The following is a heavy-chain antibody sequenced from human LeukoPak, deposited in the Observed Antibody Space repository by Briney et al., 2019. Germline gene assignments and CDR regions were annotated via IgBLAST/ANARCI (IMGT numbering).Heavy chain of an antibody. V-gene: IGHV3-48*04. CDR2: ISSSGFTI. Sequence: PGGSLRLSCTVSEFIFSSYSMNWVRQAPGKGLEWDSYISSSGFTIYYADSVKGRFTISRDNAKNPLYLQMNSLRAEDTAVYYCARDKARQYSGTYTGAFDIWGQGTTVTVSS. J-gene: IGHJ3*02. CDR1: EFIFSSYS. D-gene: IGHD1-26*01. CDR3: ARDKARQYSGTYTGAFDI.